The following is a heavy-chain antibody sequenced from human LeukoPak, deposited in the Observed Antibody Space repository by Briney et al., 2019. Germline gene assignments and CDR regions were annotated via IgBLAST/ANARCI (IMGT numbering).Heavy chain of an antibody. J-gene: IGHJ4*02. V-gene: IGHV4-59*01. CDR3: ARCYGSGREGFFDY. Sequence: PSETLSLTCTVSGGSISSYYWSWIRQPPGKGLEWIGYIYYSGSTNYNPSLKSRVTISVDTSKNQFSLKLSSVTAADTAVYYCARCYGSGREGFFDYWGQGTLVTVSS. CDR1: GGSISSYY. CDR2: IYYSGST. D-gene: IGHD3-10*01.